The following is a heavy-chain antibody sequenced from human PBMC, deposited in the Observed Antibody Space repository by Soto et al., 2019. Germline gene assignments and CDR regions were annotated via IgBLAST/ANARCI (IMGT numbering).Heavy chain of an antibody. J-gene: IGHJ4*02. CDR2: IKSKTEGATR. D-gene: IGHD3-3*01. Sequence: GGSLRLSCAASGFTFSDAWRSWVRQAPGKGLEWVGRIKSKTEGATRDFAAPVKGRFAISRDDSKNTLYLQMNSLKIEDSAVYYCTSGTGRSDFDYWGLGTLVTSPQ. CDR3: TSGTGRSDFDY. CDR1: GFTFSDAW. V-gene: IGHV3-15*01.